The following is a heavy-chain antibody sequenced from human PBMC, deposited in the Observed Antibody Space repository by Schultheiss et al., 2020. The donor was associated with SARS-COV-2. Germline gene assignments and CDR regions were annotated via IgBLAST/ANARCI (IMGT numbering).Heavy chain of an antibody. Sequence: GGSLRLSCAASGFTFSSYGMHWVRQAPGKGLEWVSSISSSSSYIYYADSVKGRFTISRDNSKNTLYLQMNSLRPEDTAVYYCARSRRYSSSYDKPGKPSGWYYGMDVWGQGTTVTVSS. D-gene: IGHD6-13*01. V-gene: IGHV3-21*06. CDR3: ARSRRYSSSYDKPGKPSGWYYGMDV. CDR2: ISSSSSYI. J-gene: IGHJ6*02. CDR1: GFTFSSYG.